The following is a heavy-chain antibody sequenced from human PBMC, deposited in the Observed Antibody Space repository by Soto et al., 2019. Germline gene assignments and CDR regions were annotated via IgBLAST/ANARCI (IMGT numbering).Heavy chain of an antibody. D-gene: IGHD3-22*01. J-gene: IGHJ4*02. Sequence: QVQLVESGGGVVQPGRSLRLSCAASGFTFSSYAMHWVRQAPGKGLEWVAVISYDGSNKYYADSVKGRFTISRDNSKNTLNRQMNSLRAGDTAVYYCARNGQQLIVVVGYYFDYWGQGTLVTVSS. CDR3: ARNGQQLIVVVGYYFDY. V-gene: IGHV3-30-3*01. CDR2: ISYDGSNK. CDR1: GFTFSSYA.